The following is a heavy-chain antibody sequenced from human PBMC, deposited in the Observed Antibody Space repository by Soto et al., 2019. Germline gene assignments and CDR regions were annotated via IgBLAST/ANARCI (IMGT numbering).Heavy chain of an antibody. V-gene: IGHV4-34*01. Sequence: PSETLSLTCAVYGGSFSGYYWSWIRQPPGKGLEWIGEINHSGSTNYNPSLKSRVTISVDTSKNQFSLKLSSVTAADTAVYYCARGYRAGYDYIWGSYRTLAYYFDDWGQGTLVTVCS. CDR3: ARGYRAGYDYIWGSYRTLAYYFDD. CDR2: INHSGST. D-gene: IGHD3-16*02. J-gene: IGHJ4*02. CDR1: GGSFSGYY.